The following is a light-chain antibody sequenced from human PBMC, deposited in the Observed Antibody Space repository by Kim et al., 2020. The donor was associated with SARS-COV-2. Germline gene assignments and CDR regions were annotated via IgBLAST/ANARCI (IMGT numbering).Light chain of an antibody. V-gene: IGLV6-57*03. CDR2: EDN. CDR3: QSYDSSNLV. CDR1: GGSIASNY. J-gene: IGLJ2*01. Sequence: GKTVAIACTRSGGSIASNYVQWYQQRPGSAPTTVIYEDNQRPSGVPDRFSGSIDSSSNAASLTISGLKTEDEADYYCQSYDSSNLVFGGGTQLTVL.